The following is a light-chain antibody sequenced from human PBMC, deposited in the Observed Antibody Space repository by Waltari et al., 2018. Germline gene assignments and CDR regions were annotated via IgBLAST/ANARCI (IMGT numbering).Light chain of an antibody. CDR1: QSVSRS. CDR2: GAS. Sequence: IVLTQSPGTLSLSPGERATLACRASQSVSRSLAWYQQKPGQAPTLLGEGASTRATGIPDRFTGSGSGTDFSLTISSLEPEDFAIYFCQHYVRLPATFGQGTKVEIK. CDR3: QHYVRLPAT. J-gene: IGKJ1*01. V-gene: IGKV3-20*01.